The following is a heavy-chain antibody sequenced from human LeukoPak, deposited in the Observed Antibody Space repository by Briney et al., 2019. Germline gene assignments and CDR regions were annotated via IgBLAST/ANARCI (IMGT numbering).Heavy chain of an antibody. CDR1: GFTFSSYG. J-gene: IGHJ6*02. V-gene: IGHV3-30*18. CDR2: ISYDGSNK. Sequence: PGGSLRLSCAASGFTFSSYGMHWVRQAPGKGLGWGAVISYDGSNKYYAGSVKGRLTTSRDNSKNTLYLQMNSLRAEDTAVYYCAKDQLVRGVIYYYGMDVWGQGTTVTVSS. CDR3: AKDQLVRGVIYYYGMDV. D-gene: IGHD3-10*01.